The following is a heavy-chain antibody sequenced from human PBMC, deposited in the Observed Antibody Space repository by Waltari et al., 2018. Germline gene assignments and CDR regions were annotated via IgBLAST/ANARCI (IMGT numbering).Heavy chain of an antibody. Sequence: QVQLQESGPGLVKPSETLSLTCAVSGGSFSSYWWSWIRQPPGKGLEWLGEINGNTGSTNYNPSLKSRVTISKDASKNQFSLNLNSVTAADTAVYYCARSARYSSWSYFDYWGQGVLVTVSS. CDR1: GGSFSSYW. CDR3: ARSARYSSWSYFDY. J-gene: IGHJ4*02. V-gene: IGHV4-59*12. D-gene: IGHD6-6*01. CDR2: INGNTGST.